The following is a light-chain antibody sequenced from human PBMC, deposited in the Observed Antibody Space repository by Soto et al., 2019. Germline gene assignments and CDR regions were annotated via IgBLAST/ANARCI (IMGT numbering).Light chain of an antibody. CDR2: EVE. J-gene: IGLJ1*01. CDR3: SSYTTSYFYV. CDR1: CRGIGAYNY. V-gene: IGLV2-14*01. Sequence: QSVLTQPASVSGSPGQSITISFTGSCRGIGAYNYVSWYQQHPGKAPKLIIYEVENRPSGVSNRFSASKSAFTASLTISGLQAEDEADYYCSSYTTSYFYVFGPGTKVTVL.